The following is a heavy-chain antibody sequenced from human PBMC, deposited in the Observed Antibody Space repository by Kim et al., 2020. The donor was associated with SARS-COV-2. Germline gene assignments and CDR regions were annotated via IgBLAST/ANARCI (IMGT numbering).Heavy chain of an antibody. CDR3: ARDSQLELLVY. D-gene: IGHD1-7*01. V-gene: IGHV1-3*01. J-gene: IGHJ4*02. Sequence: TKYSQKFQGRVTITRDTSASTAYMELSSLRSEDTAVYYCARDSQLELLVYWGQGTLVTVSS. CDR2: T.